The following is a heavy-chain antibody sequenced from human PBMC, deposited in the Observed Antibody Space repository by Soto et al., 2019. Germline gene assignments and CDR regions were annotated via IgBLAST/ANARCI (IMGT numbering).Heavy chain of an antibody. CDR1: GFTFSSFD. J-gene: IGHJ4*02. D-gene: IGHD6-19*01. Sequence: EVQLLESGGDFVQPGGSLRLSCAASGFTFSSFDVSWVRQAPGKGLEWVSSIGANTYYAGSVRGRFTLSRDNAKNTLYLQMNSLRVEDTAGYFCARHQWPGFDYWGQGTLVTVSS. V-gene: IGHV3-23*01. CDR3: ARHQWPGFDY. CDR2: SIGANT.